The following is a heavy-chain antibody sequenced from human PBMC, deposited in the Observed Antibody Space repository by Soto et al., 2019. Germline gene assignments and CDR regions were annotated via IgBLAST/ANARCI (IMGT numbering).Heavy chain of an antibody. CDR2: INPNSGGT. V-gene: IGHV1-2*04. Sequence: GASVKVSCKASGYTFTGYYMHWVRQAPGQGLEWMGWINPNSGGTNYAQKFQGWVTMTRDTSISTAYMELSRLRSDDTAVYYCARDKARHGTPLDYYYYGMDVWGQGTTVTVSS. J-gene: IGHJ6*02. CDR1: GYTFTGYY. CDR3: ARDKARHGTPLDYYYYGMDV.